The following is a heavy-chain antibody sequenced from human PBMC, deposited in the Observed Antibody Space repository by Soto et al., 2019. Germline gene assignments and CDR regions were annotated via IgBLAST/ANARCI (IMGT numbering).Heavy chain of an antibody. CDR3: AKDSGYDYGGYYYGMDV. D-gene: IGHD5-12*01. Sequence: GGSLRLCCAASGFTFSSYAMSWVRQAPGKGLEWVSAISGSGGSTYYADSVKGRFTISRDNSKNTLYLQMNSLRAEDTAVYYCAKDSGYDYGGYYYGMDVWGQGTTVTVSS. V-gene: IGHV3-23*01. CDR1: GFTFSSYA. J-gene: IGHJ6*02. CDR2: ISGSGGST.